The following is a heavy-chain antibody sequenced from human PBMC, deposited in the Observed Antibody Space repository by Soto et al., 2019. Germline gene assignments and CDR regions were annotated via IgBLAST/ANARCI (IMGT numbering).Heavy chain of an antibody. CDR3: ARDINYYGSGSFYS. V-gene: IGHV3-48*01. J-gene: IGHJ5*02. CDR1: GFTFSSYS. D-gene: IGHD3-10*01. CDR2: ISSSSSTI. Sequence: GGSLRLSCAASGFTFSSYSMNWVRQAPGKGLEWVSYISSSSSTIYYADSVKGRFTISRDNAKNSLYLQMNSLRAEDTAVYYCARDINYYGSGSFYSWGQGTLVTVSS.